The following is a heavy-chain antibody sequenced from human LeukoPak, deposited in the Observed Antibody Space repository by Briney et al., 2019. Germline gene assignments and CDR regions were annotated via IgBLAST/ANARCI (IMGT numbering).Heavy chain of an antibody. V-gene: IGHV3-7*01. Sequence: GGSLRPSCAASGFTFSSYWMSWVRQAPGKGLEWVANIKQDGSEKYYVDSVKGRFTISRDNAKNSLYLQMNSLRAEDTAVYYCARELLSYYYGSGSHDYWGQGTLVTVSS. CDR3: ARELLSYYYGSGSHDY. D-gene: IGHD3-10*01. J-gene: IGHJ4*02. CDR2: IKQDGSEK. CDR1: GFTFSSYW.